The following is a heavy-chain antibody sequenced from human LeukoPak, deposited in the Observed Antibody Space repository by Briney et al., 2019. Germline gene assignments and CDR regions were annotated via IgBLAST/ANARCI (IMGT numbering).Heavy chain of an antibody. J-gene: IGHJ4*02. Sequence: SETLSLTCTVSGGSVSTSSYYWDWIRQPPGKGLEWIASIYYSGSSYYNPSLKSRVSTSVDTSKDQVSLKLSSVTAADTAMYYCARQGREASSGNYHIIDHWGQGILVTVCS. CDR3: ARQGREASSGNYHIIDH. V-gene: IGHV4-39*07. D-gene: IGHD3-10*01. CDR1: GGSVSTSSYY. CDR2: IYYSGSS.